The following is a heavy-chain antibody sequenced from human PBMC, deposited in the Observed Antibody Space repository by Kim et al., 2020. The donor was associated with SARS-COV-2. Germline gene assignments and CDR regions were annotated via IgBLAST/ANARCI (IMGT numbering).Heavy chain of an antibody. CDR3: TGSITMVRGVPVDYYGMDV. J-gene: IGHJ6*02. CDR1: GFTFSSYG. Sequence: GGSLRLSCAASGFTFSSYGMHWVRQAPGKGLEWVAVIWYDGSNKYYADSVKGRFTISRDNSKNTLYLQMNSLRAEDTAVYYCTGSITMVRGVPVDYYGMDVWGQGTTVTVSS. D-gene: IGHD3-10*01. V-gene: IGHV3-33*01. CDR2: IWYDGSNK.